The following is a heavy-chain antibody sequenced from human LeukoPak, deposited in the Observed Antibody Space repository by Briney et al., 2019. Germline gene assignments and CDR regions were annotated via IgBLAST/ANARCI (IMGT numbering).Heavy chain of an antibody. CDR1: GFTFTTYW. V-gene: IGHV3-74*01. CDR3: ARDRAWDYLDS. Sequence: PGGSLRLSCAASGFTFTTYWMHWVRQAPGKGLVWVSHINSDGSITSYADSVKGRFTISRDNSKNTLYLQMDSLRVEDTAIYYCARDRAWDYLDSWDQGPLVTVSS. D-gene: IGHD1-26*01. J-gene: IGHJ4*02. CDR2: INSDGSIT.